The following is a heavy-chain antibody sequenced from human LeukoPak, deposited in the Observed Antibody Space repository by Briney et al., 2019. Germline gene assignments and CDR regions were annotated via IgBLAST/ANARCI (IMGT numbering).Heavy chain of an antibody. CDR2: IYYSGST. CDR1: GGSISSHY. CDR3: ASGGGSYAPDY. Sequence: PSETLSLTCTVSGGSISSHYWSWIRQPPGKGLEWIGYIYYSGSTNYNPSLKSRVTISVDTSKNQFSLKLSSVTAADTAVYYCASGGGSYAPDYWGQGNLVTVSS. J-gene: IGHJ4*02. V-gene: IGHV4-59*11. D-gene: IGHD1-26*01.